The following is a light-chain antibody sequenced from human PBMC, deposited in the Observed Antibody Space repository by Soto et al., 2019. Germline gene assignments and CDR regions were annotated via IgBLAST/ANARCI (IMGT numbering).Light chain of an antibody. J-gene: IGKJ1*01. CDR2: DAS. Sequence: AIQMTQSPSSLSASVGDRVTITCRESQDIRNDLGWYQEKPGRPPRLLIYDASRSNTGVPSRFSGSGSGTVFTLTISSLQREDFTTYYCLQDYSFPWTFGQGTKVELK. CDR3: LQDYSFPWT. CDR1: QDIRND. V-gene: IGKV1-6*01.